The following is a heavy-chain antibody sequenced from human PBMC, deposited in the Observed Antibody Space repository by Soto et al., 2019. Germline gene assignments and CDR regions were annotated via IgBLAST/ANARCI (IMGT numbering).Heavy chain of an antibody. CDR2: ISSSSSYI. CDR1: GFTFSSYS. CDR3: ARDHYDSSGYLGGDAFDI. V-gene: IGHV3-21*01. D-gene: IGHD3-22*01. J-gene: IGHJ3*02. Sequence: PGGSLRLSCAASGFTFSSYSMNWVRQAPGKGLEWVSSISSSSSYIYYADSVKGRFTISRDNAKNSLYLQMNSLRAEDTAVYYCARDHYDSSGYLGGDAFDIWGQGTMVTVSS.